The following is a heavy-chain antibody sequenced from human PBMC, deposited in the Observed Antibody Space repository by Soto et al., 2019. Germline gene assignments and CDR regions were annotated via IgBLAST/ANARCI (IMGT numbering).Heavy chain of an antibody. D-gene: IGHD2-15*01. CDR3: ARVYCSGGSCSGFDY. Sequence: SETLSLTCTVSGGSISSGGYYWSWIRQHPGKGLEWIGYIYYSGSTYYNPSLKSRVTISVDTSKNQFSLKLSSVTAADTAVYYCARVYCSGGSCSGFDYWGQGTLVTVSS. CDR1: GGSISSGGYY. V-gene: IGHV4-31*03. J-gene: IGHJ4*02. CDR2: IYYSGST.